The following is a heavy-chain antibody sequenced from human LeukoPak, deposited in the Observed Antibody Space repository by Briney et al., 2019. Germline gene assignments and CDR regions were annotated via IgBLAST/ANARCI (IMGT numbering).Heavy chain of an antibody. J-gene: IGHJ6*02. CDR2: ISWNSGSI. CDR1: GFTFDDYA. V-gene: IGHV3-9*01. D-gene: IGHD3-10*01. CDR3: AKDERRTYGSDSYSHYYGMDV. Sequence: GRSLRLSCAASGFTFDDYAMHWVRQAPGKGLEWVSGISWNSGSIGYADSVKGRFTISRDNAKNSLYLQMNSLRSEDTALYYCAKDERRTYGSDSYSHYYGMDVWGQGTTVTVSS.